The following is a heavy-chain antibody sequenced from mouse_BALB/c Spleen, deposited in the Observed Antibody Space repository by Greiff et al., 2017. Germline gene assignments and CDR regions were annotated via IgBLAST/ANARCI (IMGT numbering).Heavy chain of an antibody. CDR3: ARARMITNLSFDY. CDR2: ISYDGSN. J-gene: IGHJ2*01. CDR1: GYSITSGYY. Sequence: EVQLVESGPGLVKPSQSLSLTCSVTGYSITSGYYWNWIRQFPGNKLEWMGYISYDGSNNYNPSLKNRISITRDTSKNQFFLKLNSVTTEDTATYYCARARMITNLSFDYWGQGTTLTVSS. D-gene: IGHD2-4*01. V-gene: IGHV3-6*02.